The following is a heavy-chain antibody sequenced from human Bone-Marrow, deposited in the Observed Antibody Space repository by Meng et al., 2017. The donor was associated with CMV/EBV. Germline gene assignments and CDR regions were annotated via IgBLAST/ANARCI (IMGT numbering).Heavy chain of an antibody. V-gene: IGHV3-7*03. Sequence: GESLKISCAASGFTFSSYWMSWVRQAPGKGLEWVANIKQDGSEKYYVDSVKGRFTISRDNAKNSLYLQMNSLRAEDTAVYYCAKDRPLSYWGQGTLVTVSS. CDR1: GFTFSSYW. CDR3: AKDRPLSY. J-gene: IGHJ4*02. CDR2: IKQDGSEK. D-gene: IGHD6-6*01.